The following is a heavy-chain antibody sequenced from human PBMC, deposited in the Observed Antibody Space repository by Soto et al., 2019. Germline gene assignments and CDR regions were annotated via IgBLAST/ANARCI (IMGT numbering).Heavy chain of an antibody. CDR1: GGSFSGYY. Sequence: PSETLSLTCAVYGGSFSGYYWSWIRQPPGKGLEWIGEINHSGSTNYNPSLKSRVTISVDTSKNQFSLKLSSVTAADTAVYYCARGGESTNGFDYWGQGTLVTVSS. V-gene: IGHV4-34*01. D-gene: IGHD2-8*01. CDR2: INHSGST. J-gene: IGHJ4*02. CDR3: ARGGESTNGFDY.